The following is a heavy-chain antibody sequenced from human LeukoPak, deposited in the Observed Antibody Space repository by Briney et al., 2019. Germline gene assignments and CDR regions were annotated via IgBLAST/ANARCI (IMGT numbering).Heavy chain of an antibody. Sequence: ASVKVSCKVSGYTLTDLSMHWVRQAPGRGLEWMGGFDPGDDEIIYAQKFQGRVTMTEDTSTDTAYMELSSLRSEDTAVYYCATPSDSGWYFFDYWGQGTLVTVSS. CDR3: ATPSDSGWYFFDY. J-gene: IGHJ4*02. V-gene: IGHV1-24*01. CDR1: GYTLTDLS. CDR2: FDPGDDEI. D-gene: IGHD6-19*01.